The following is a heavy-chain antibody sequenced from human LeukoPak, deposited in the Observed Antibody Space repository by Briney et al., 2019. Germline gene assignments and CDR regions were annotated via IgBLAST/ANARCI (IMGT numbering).Heavy chain of an antibody. V-gene: IGHV3-33*08. CDR2: IWYDGSNK. Sequence: PGRSLRLSCAASGFTFSSYAMHWVRQAPGKGLEWVAVIWYDGSNKYYADSVKGRFTISRDNSKNTLYLQMNSLRAEDTAVYYCARTRGSYSLDNWFDPWGQGALVTVSS. J-gene: IGHJ5*02. CDR1: GFTFSSYA. D-gene: IGHD1-26*01. CDR3: ARTRGSYSLDNWFDP.